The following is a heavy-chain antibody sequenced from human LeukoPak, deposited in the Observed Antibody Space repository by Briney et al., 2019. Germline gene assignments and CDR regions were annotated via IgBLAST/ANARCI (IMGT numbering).Heavy chain of an antibody. V-gene: IGHV4-39*01. J-gene: IGHJ4*02. CDR3: ATISGSYPFYFDY. D-gene: IGHD1-26*01. CDR1: GGSISSSSYY. Sequence: SETLSLTCSVSGGSISSSSYYWGWIRQPPGKGLEWIGTIYYSGTTYYNPSLKSRVTIFVDTSKKQFSLKLSSVTAADTAVYHCATISGSYPFYFDYWGQGTLVTVSS. CDR2: IYYSGTT.